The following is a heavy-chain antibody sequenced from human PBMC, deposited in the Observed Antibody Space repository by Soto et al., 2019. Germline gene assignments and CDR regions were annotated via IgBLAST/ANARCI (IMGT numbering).Heavy chain of an antibody. J-gene: IGHJ4*02. CDR2: VYWSDEK. CDR1: GFSLKSSGVG. Sequence: SGPTLVNPTQTLTLTCTFSGFSLKSSGVGVAWIRQPPGKALEWLALVYWSDEKRYSPSLKNRLTITKDTSKNEVVLTMTNMDPLDTATYYCAHTPGIVLMVYAPTQFDYWGQGTLVTVSS. CDR3: AHTPGIVLMVYAPTQFDY. D-gene: IGHD2-8*01. V-gene: IGHV2-5*01.